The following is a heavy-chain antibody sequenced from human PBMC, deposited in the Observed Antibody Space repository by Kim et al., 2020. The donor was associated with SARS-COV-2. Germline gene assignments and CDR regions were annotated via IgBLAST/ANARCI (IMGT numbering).Heavy chain of an antibody. V-gene: IGHV3-30*04. CDR1: GFTFSSYA. D-gene: IGHD1-26*01. J-gene: IGHJ1*01. Sequence: GGSLRLSCAASGFTFSSYAMHWVRQAPGKGLEWVAVISYDGSNKYYADSVKGRFTISRDNSKNTLYLQMNSLRAEDTAVYYCARDRRWELLSYFQHWGQG. CDR3: ARDRRWELLSYFQH. CDR2: ISYDGSNK.